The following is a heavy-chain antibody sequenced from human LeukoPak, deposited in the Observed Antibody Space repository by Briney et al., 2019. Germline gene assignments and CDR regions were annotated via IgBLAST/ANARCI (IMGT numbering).Heavy chain of an antibody. Sequence: PGGSLRLSCAASGFSVSSNCMNWVRQPPGKGLEWVAVIYTGGNTHVADSVKGRFSISRDTSRNAVYLQMNLRDEDTAVYYCARGNIVMAGNYFDHWGQGIQVTVSS. CDR2: IYTGGNT. J-gene: IGHJ4*02. V-gene: IGHV3-53*01. CDR1: GFSVSSNC. CDR3: ARGNIVMAGNYFDH. D-gene: IGHD5-12*01.